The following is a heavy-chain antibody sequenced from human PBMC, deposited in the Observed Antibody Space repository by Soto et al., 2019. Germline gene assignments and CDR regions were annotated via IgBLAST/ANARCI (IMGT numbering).Heavy chain of an antibody. CDR1: GGSFSGDY. CDR2: INHSGST. V-gene: IGHV4-34*01. Sequence: SETLSLTCAVYGGSFSGDYWTWIRQPPGTGLEWIGEINHSGSTNYNPSLKSRVTISVDTSKNQFSLKLTSVTAADTAVYYCARDKITGLFDYWGQGTLVTVSS. J-gene: IGHJ4*02. D-gene: IGHD2-8*02. CDR3: ARDKITGLFDY.